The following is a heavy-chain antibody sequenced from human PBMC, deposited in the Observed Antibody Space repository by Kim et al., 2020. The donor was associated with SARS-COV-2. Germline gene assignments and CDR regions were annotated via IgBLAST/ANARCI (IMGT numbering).Heavy chain of an antibody. CDR3: AKDPRLGGYFDHRVGIDP. J-gene: IGHJ5*02. V-gene: IGHV3-23*01. Sequence: KGRFTISRDNSKNTLYLQMNSLRAEDTAVYYCAKDPRLGGYFDHRVGIDPWGQGTLVTVSS. D-gene: IGHD3-9*01.